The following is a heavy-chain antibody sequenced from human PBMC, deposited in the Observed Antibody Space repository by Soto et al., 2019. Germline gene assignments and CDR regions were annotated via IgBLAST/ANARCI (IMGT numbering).Heavy chain of an antibody. J-gene: IGHJ4*02. CDR1: GYSISSGYY. CDR2: IYYSGST. D-gene: IGHD2-21*01. CDR3: AREPSAFISQIDY. V-gene: IGHV4-61*01. Sequence: SETLSLTCTVSGYSISSGYYWSCIRQTPGKGLEWIGYIYYSGSTNYNPSLKSRVTISVDTSKNQFSLKLSSVTAADTAVYYCAREPSAFISQIDYWGLGTLVTVSS.